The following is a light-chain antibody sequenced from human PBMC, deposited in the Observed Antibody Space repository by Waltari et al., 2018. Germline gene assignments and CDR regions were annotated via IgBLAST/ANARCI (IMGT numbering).Light chain of an antibody. CDR2: EVS. V-gene: IGLV2-14*01. CDR3: GSYTSISTYV. Sequence: QSALTQPASVSGSPGQSITISCTGPSSDLGGYNYVSWYQQHPGKAPKLVIYEVSNRPSGVSNRFSGSKSGNTASLTISGLQAEDEADYYCGSYTSISTYVFGTGTKVTVL. J-gene: IGLJ1*01. CDR1: SSDLGGYNY.